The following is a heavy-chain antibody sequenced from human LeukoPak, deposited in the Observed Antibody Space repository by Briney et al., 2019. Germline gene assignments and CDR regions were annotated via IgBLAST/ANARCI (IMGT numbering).Heavy chain of an antibody. V-gene: IGHV3-74*01. CDR1: GFTFSSYW. J-gene: IGHJ4*02. Sequence: GGSLRLSCAASGFTFSSYWMHWVRQAPGKGLVWVSRLNSDGSTTSYADSVKGRFTISRNNAKNTLYLQMNSLGAEDRAVYYCAGRSGSYAFDYWGQGTLVTVSS. CDR3: AGRSGSYAFDY. D-gene: IGHD1-26*01. CDR2: LNSDGSTT.